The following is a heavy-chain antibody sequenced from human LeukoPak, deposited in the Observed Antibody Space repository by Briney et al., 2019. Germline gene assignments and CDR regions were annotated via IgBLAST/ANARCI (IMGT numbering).Heavy chain of an antibody. CDR2: INPNSGGT. CDR3: ARAPFVVVPAAIRLRYYYYGMDV. V-gene: IGHV1-2*02. Sequence: ASVKVSCKASGYTFTGYYMHWVRQAPGQGLEWMGWINPNSGGTNYAQKFQGRVTMTRDTSISTAYVELSRLRSDDTAVYYCARAPFVVVPAAIRLRYYYYGMDVWGQGTTVTVSS. CDR1: GYTFTGYY. J-gene: IGHJ6*02. D-gene: IGHD2-2*02.